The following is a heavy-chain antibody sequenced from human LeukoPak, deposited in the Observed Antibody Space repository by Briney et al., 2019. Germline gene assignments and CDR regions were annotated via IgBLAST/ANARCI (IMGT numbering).Heavy chain of an antibody. D-gene: IGHD2-15*01. CDR3: ARGAADYYYYYMDV. V-gene: IGHV4-59*10. Sequence: PSETLSLTCAVYGGSFSGYYWSWIRQPAGKGLEWIGRIYTSGSTNYNPSLKSRVTISVDTSKNQFSLKLSSVTAADTAVYYCARGAADYYYYYMDVWGKGTTVTVSS. J-gene: IGHJ6*03. CDR1: GGSFSGYY. CDR2: IYTSGST.